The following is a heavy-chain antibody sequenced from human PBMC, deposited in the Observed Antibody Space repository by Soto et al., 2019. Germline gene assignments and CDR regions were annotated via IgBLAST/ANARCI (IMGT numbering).Heavy chain of an antibody. V-gene: IGHV4-4*02. CDR1: GGSISSSNW. J-gene: IGHJ6*02. CDR2: IYHSGST. D-gene: IGHD3-10*01. Sequence: PSETLSLTCAVSGGSISSSNWWSWVRQPPGKGLEWIGEIYHSGSTNYNPPLKSRVTISVDKSKNQFSLKLSSVTAADTAVYYCARDRGTDEENGMDVWGQGTTVTVSS. CDR3: ARDRGTDEENGMDV.